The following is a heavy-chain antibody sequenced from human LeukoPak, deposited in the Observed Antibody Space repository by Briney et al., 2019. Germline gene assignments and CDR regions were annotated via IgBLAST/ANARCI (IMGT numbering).Heavy chain of an antibody. J-gene: IGHJ4*02. Sequence: PSETLSLTCPVYGGSFSGYYWSWIRQPPGKGLGWIGEINHSGSTNYNPSLKTRVTISVDTSKNQFSLTAADTAVYYCARGIGIAAAGHFDYWGQGTLVTVSS. CDR3: ARGIGIAAAGHFDY. D-gene: IGHD6-13*01. CDR2: INHSGST. V-gene: IGHV4-34*01. CDR1: GGSFSGYY.